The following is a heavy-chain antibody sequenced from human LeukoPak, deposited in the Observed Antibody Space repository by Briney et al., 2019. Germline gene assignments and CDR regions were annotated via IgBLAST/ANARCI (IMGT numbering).Heavy chain of an antibody. J-gene: IGHJ4*02. V-gene: IGHV3-7*01. Sequence: PGGSLRLSCEASGFTFSSSWMSWVRQAPGKGLEWVANIKKDGSETNYVDSVKGGFTISRDNAKNSLYLQMNSLRAEDTAVYYCARPRVPDSWGQGTLVTVSS. CDR1: GFTFSSSW. CDR2: IKKDGSET. CDR3: ARPRVPDS.